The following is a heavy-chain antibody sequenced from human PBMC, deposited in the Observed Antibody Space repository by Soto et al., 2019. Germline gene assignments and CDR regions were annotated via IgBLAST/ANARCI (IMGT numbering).Heavy chain of an antibody. D-gene: IGHD3-10*01. J-gene: IGHJ4*02. CDR1: GFNFSSYG. CDR2: ISYDGSNK. V-gene: IGHV3-30*18. CDR3: AKAETWTYYYGSGSYYSIDY. Sequence: GGSLRLSCAASGFNFSSYGMHWVRQAPGKGLEWVAVISYDGSNKYYADSVKGRFTISRDNSKNTLYLQMNSLRAEDTAVYYCAKAETWTYYYGSGSYYSIDYWGQGTLVTVSS.